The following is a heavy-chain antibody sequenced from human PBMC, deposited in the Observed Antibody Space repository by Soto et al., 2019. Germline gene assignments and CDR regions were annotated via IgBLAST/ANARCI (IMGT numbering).Heavy chain of an antibody. CDR1: GYTFTSYV. CDR2: ISAYNGNT. CDR3: ARAGPPPHKSYYYYGMDV. Sequence: VKVSCKASGYTFTSYVISWVRQAPGQGLEWMGWISAYNGNTNYAQKLQGKVTMTKDTYTSTAYMELRSLRSDDAAVYCCARAGPPPHKSYYYYGMDVWGQGTTVTVSS. V-gene: IGHV1-18*01. J-gene: IGHJ6*02. D-gene: IGHD6-19*01.